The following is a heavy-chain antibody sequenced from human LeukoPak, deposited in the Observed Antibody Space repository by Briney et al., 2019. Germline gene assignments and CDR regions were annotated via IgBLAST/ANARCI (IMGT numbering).Heavy chain of an antibody. D-gene: IGHD3-3*01. CDR3: AKVYDFWSGYLDY. Sequence: PGGSLRLSCAASGFTFSSYAMSWVRQAPGKGLEWVSAISGSGGSTYYGDSVKGRFTISRDNSKNTLYLQMNSLRAEDTAVYYCAKVYDFWSGYLDYWGQGTLVTVSS. V-gene: IGHV3-23*01. CDR1: GFTFSSYA. CDR2: ISGSGGST. J-gene: IGHJ4*02.